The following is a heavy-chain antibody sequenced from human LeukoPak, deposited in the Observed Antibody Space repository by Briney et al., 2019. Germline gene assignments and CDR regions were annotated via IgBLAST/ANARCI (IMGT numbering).Heavy chain of an antibody. D-gene: IGHD1-26*01. V-gene: IGHV4-4*02. Sequence: SGTLSLTCAVSGGSISSRNWWSWVRQPPGKGLEWIGEIYHSGSTNYNPSLKTRVTISVDKSKNQFSLNLTSVTAADRAVYFCARAGRRTFAFDIWGPGTLVTVSS. CDR3: ARAGRRTFAFDI. J-gene: IGHJ3*02. CDR2: IYHSGST. CDR1: GGSISSRNW.